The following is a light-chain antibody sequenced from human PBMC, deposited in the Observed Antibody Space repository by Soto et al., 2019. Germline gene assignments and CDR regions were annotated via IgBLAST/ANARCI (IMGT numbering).Light chain of an antibody. Sequence: DIQMTQSPSTLSGSVGDRVTITCRASQTISSWLAWYQQKPGKAPKLLIYKASTLKSGVPSRFSGSGSGTEFTLTISSLQPDDFATYYCQQYTVLWTFGPGTKVDI. CDR3: QQYTVLWT. J-gene: IGKJ1*01. CDR2: KAS. V-gene: IGKV1-5*03. CDR1: QTISSW.